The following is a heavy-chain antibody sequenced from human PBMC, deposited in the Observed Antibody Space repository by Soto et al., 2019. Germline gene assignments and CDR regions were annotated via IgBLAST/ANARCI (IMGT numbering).Heavy chain of an antibody. V-gene: IGHV3-7*03. CDR3: IKESNPGGLDY. D-gene: IGHD4-4*01. Sequence: GGSLILSCAASGFTFSSYWMSWVRQAPGKGLEWVANIKQDGSEKYYADSVKGRFTISRENAKNSLYLQMNSLRVEDTALYYCIKESNPGGLDYWGQGTLVTVSS. J-gene: IGHJ4*02. CDR1: GFTFSSYW. CDR2: IKQDGSEK.